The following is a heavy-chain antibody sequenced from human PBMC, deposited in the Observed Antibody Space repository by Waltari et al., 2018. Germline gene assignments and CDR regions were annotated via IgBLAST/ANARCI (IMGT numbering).Heavy chain of an antibody. D-gene: IGHD7-27*01. J-gene: IGHJ4*01. CDR3: TTLDAPWGG. CDR1: AFRFTPAW. CDR2: ITSKSDGATT. V-gene: IGHV3-15*01. Sequence: EVQMVESGVGSMQPGDSLRLSCVASAFRFTPAWLTWVRQAPGKGLEWVGRITSKSDGATTDYAAPVKGRFSISREDSQNMVFLQMNSLRTEDTAVYFCTTLDAPWGGWGHGTLVTVSS.